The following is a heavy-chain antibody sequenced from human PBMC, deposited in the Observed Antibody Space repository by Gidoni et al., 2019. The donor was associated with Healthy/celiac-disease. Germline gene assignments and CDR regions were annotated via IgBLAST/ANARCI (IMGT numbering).Heavy chain of an antibody. V-gene: IGHV3-64D*09. CDR1: GFTFSSYA. Sequence: EVQLVESGGGLVQPGGSLRLSCSASGFTFSSYAMHWVRQAPGKGLEYVSAISSNGGSTYYADSVKGRFTISRDNSKNTLYLQMSSLRAEDTAVYYCVKDPSYYYDSSGYHYWGQGTLVTVSS. J-gene: IGHJ4*02. D-gene: IGHD3-22*01. CDR2: ISSNGGST. CDR3: VKDPSYYYDSSGYHY.